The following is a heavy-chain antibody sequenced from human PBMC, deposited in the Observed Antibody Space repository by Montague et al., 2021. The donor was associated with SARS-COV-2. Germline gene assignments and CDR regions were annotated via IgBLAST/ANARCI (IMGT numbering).Heavy chain of an antibody. CDR1: GGSLSGYY. D-gene: IGHD3-10*01. CDR2: INHNPNT. V-gene: IGHV4-34*01. J-gene: IGHJ6*02. CDR3: ASGIYPSGSYYNRYYYGLNI. Sequence: SETLSLTCAVYGGSLSGYYWSWIRQPPEKGLEWIGEINHNPNTKXNPSLKSPVTISIDTSKNQFSLKMTSVTAADTATYYCASGIYPSGSYYNRYYYGLNIWGPGTTVIVSS.